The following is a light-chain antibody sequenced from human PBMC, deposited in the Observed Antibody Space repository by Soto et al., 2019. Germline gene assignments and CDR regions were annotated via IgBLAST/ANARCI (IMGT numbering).Light chain of an antibody. V-gene: IGKV3-20*01. CDR1: QSVSSSY. CDR2: GAS. J-gene: IGKJ1*01. Sequence: EIVLTQSPGTLSLSPGERATLSCRASQSVSSSYLAWYQQKPGQAPRLLIYGASSRATGIPDRFRGSGSGTDFTLTISRLEPEDLAVYYCQQYGGLPTFGQGTKVDIK. CDR3: QQYGGLPT.